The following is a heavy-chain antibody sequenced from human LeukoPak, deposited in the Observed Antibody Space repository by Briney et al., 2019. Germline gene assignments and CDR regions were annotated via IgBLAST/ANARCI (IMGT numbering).Heavy chain of an antibody. CDR2: ISAYNGNT. CDR1: GYTFTSYG. D-gene: IGHD3-22*01. CDR3: ARDGTYYYDSSGHYYPTPIDY. J-gene: IGHJ4*02. V-gene: IGHV1-18*01. Sequence: ASVKVSCKASGYTFTSYGISWVRQAPGQGLEWMGWISAYNGNTNYAQKLQGRVTMTTDTSTSTAYMELRSLRSDDTAVYYCARDGTYYYDSSGHYYPTPIDYWGQGTLVTVSS.